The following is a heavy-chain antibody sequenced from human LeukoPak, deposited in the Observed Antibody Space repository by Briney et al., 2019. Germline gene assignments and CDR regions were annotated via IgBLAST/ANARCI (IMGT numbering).Heavy chain of an antibody. Sequence: ASVEVSCKASGYTFTGYYMHWVRQAPGQGLEWMGRINPNSGGTNYAQKFQGRVTMTRDTSISTAYMELSRLRSDDTAVYYCAREGRDGTIFGVVDYWGQGTLVTVSS. CDR1: GYTFTGYY. CDR3: AREGRDGTIFGVVDY. V-gene: IGHV1-2*06. D-gene: IGHD3-3*01. J-gene: IGHJ4*02. CDR2: INPNSGGT.